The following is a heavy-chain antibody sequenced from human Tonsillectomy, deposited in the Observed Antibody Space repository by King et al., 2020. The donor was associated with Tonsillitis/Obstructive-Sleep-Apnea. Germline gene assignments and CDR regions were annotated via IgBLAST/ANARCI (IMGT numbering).Heavy chain of an antibody. CDR2: IDPTDSYA. Sequence: VQLVQSGAEVKKPGESLRISCKGSGYSFTSYWINWVRQMPGKGLEWMGRIDPTDSYANYSPSFQGHVTMSVDKSISTAYLEWSSLKASDTAMYHCARLGTGDDFYLYGMDVWGQGTTVTVSS. V-gene: IGHV5-10-1*03. J-gene: IGHJ6*02. CDR3: ARLGTGDDFYLYGMDV. D-gene: IGHD3-3*01. CDR1: GYSFTSYW.